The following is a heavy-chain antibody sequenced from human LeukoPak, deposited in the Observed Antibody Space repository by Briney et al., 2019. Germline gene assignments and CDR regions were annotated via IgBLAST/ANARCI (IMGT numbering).Heavy chain of an antibody. Sequence: PSETLSLTCAVYGGSFSGYYWSWIRQPPGKGREGSGEINHSGSTNYNPSLKRRVTISVDTSKNQFSLKLSSVTAADTAVYYCARGKIAAADYYYYYMDVWGKGTTVTVSS. CDR2: INHSGST. CDR3: ARGKIAAADYYYYYMDV. CDR1: GGSFSGYY. V-gene: IGHV4-34*01. J-gene: IGHJ6*03. D-gene: IGHD6-13*01.